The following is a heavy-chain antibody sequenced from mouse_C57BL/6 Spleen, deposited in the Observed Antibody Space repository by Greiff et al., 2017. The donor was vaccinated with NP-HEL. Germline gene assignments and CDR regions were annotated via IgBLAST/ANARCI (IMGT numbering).Heavy chain of an antibody. Sequence: VQLQQSGPELVKPGASVKISCKASGYAFSSSWMNWVKQRPGKGLEWIGRIYPGDGDTNYNGKFKGKATLTADKPSSTAYIQLSSLTSEVSAVYFCAAYWYFDVWGTGTTVTVSS. J-gene: IGHJ1*03. CDR1: GYAFSSSW. V-gene: IGHV1-82*01. CDR2: IYPGDGDT. CDR3: AAYWYFDV.